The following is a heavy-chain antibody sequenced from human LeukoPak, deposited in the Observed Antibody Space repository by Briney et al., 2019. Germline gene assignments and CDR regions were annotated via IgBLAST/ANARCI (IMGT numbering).Heavy chain of an antibody. CDR3: ARVPRWNYSFDY. D-gene: IGHD1-7*01. V-gene: IGHV4-59*01. J-gene: IGHJ4*02. CDR2: IYYSGST. CDR1: GGSISSYY. Sequence: SETLSLTCTVSGGSISSYYWSWIRQPPGKGLEWIGYIYYSGSTNYNPSLKSRVTISVDTSKNQFSLKLSSVTAADTAVYYCARVPRWNYSFDYWGQGTLVTVSS.